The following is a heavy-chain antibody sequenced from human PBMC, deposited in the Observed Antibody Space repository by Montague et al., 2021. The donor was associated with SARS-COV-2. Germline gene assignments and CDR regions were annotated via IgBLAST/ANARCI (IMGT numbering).Heavy chain of an antibody. Sequence: SETLSLTCAVYGGSFSGYYWSWIRQPPGKGLEWIGEINHSGSTNYNPSLKSRVTISVDTSKNQFSLKLSSVTAADTAVYYCARLAVGYCTNGVCFTAFDYWGQGTLVTVSS. CDR1: GGSFSGYY. CDR3: ARLAVGYCTNGVCFTAFDY. D-gene: IGHD2-8*01. CDR2: INHSGST. V-gene: IGHV4-34*01. J-gene: IGHJ4*02.